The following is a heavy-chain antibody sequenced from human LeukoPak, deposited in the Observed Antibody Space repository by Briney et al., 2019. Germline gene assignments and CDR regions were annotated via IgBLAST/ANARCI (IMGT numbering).Heavy chain of an antibody. CDR2: IYYSGST. CDR1: SGFISSYY. Sequence: PSETLSLTCTVSSGFISSYYWSWIRQPPGKGLEWIGYIYYSGSTSYNPSLKSRLTILVDTSKNQLSLKLSSVTAADTAVYYCARHYGPWGQGTLVTVSS. D-gene: IGHD3-16*01. V-gene: IGHV4-59*01. J-gene: IGHJ5*02. CDR3: ARHYGP.